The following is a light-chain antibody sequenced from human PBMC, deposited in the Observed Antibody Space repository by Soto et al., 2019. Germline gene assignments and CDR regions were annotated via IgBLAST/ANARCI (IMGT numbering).Light chain of an antibody. J-gene: IGLJ1*01. Sequence: QLVLTQPRSVSGSPGQSVTISCTGTSSDVGGYNFVSWYQQPPGTAPKLMIYDVSKRPSGVPDRFSGSKSGNTASLTISGLQAEDEADYYCCSYAGSYTWVFGAGTKLTVL. V-gene: IGLV2-11*01. CDR2: DVS. CDR3: CSYAGSYTWV. CDR1: SSDVGGYNF.